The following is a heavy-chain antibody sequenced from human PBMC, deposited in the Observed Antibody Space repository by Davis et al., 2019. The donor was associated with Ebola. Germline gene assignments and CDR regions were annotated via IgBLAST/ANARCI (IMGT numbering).Heavy chain of an antibody. J-gene: IGHJ6*02. Sequence: GGSLRLSCAASGFTFSSYAMHWVRQAPGKGLEWVAVISYDGSNKYYADSVKGRFTISRDNSKNSLYLQMNSLRAEDTAVYYCARDLRGYSYGYRGYYYYGMDVWGQGTTVTVSS. CDR1: GFTFSSYA. D-gene: IGHD5-18*01. V-gene: IGHV3-30-3*01. CDR3: ARDLRGYSYGYRGYYYYGMDV. CDR2: ISYDGSNK.